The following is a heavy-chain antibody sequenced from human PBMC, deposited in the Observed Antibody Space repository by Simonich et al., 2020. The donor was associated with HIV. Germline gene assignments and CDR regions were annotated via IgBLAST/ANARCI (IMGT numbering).Heavy chain of an antibody. CDR3: ARGFYQRLYYFDY. CDR1: GGSFSGYY. CDR2: INHSGST. D-gene: IGHD2-2*01. J-gene: IGHJ4*02. V-gene: IGHV4-34*01. Sequence: QVQLQQWGAGLLKPSETLSLTIAAYGGSFSGYYWSWIRQPPGKGLELIGEINHSGSTNYNPSLKSRVTISVDTSKNQFSLKLSSVTAADTAVYYCARGFYQRLYYFDYWGQGTLVTVSS.